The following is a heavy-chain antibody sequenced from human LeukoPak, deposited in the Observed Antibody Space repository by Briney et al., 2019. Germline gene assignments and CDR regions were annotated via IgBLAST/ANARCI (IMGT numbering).Heavy chain of an antibody. V-gene: IGHV1-18*01. CDR1: VYTFTSYG. D-gene: IGHD5-24*01. J-gene: IGHJ2*01. CDR3: ARDGDMATHECWYFDL. Sequence: ASVKVSCKASVYTFTSYGFIWVRQAPGQGPEWMGWISAYNGNTNYAQKLQDRVTMTTDTFTSTAYMELRSLRSDDTAVYYCARDGDMATHECWYFDLWGRGTLVTVSS. CDR2: ISAYNGNT.